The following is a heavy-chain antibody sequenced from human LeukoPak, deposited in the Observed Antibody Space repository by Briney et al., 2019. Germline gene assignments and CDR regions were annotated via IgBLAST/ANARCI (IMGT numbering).Heavy chain of an antibody. Sequence: SETLSLTCSVPGGSLSSYYWSWIRQPPGKGLECIGHIYYSRSTNYNPSLKSRVSISVDTSKNQYSLQLSSVTAADTDVYYCERDGGYCSGGSCYLYFDYWGQGTLVTVSS. CDR2: IYYSRST. J-gene: IGHJ4*02. V-gene: IGHV4-59*01. CDR3: ERDGGYCSGGSCYLYFDY. D-gene: IGHD2-15*01. CDR1: GGSLSSYY.